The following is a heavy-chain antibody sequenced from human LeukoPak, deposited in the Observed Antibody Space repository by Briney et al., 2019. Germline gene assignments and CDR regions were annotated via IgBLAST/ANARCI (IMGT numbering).Heavy chain of an antibody. V-gene: IGHV4-30-4*01. D-gene: IGHD3-10*01. J-gene: IGHJ3*02. CDR3: ARYRSGSYHNGPPSPTGVFDI. CDR2: IYYSGST. CDR1: GGSISSGDYY. Sequence: YPSETLSLTCTVSGGSISSGDYYWTWIRQPPGKGLEWIGYIYYSGSTFYNPSLKSRVIISVDTSKNQFSLKLSSVTAADTAVYYCARYRSGSYHNGPPSPTGVFDIWGQGTMVTVSS.